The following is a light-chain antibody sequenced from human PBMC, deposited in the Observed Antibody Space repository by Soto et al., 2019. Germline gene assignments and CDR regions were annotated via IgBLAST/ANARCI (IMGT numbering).Light chain of an antibody. CDR1: QDISNW. Sequence: QKMRSTSTLSACIGAKAPIPFRASQDISNWLAWYQQKPGKAPKLLIYKASSLKSGVPSRFSGSGSGTEFTLTISSLQPDDFATYYCQQYNSYSPFGPGTKVDIK. V-gene: IGKV1-5*03. CDR3: QQYNSYSP. J-gene: IGKJ3*01. CDR2: KAS.